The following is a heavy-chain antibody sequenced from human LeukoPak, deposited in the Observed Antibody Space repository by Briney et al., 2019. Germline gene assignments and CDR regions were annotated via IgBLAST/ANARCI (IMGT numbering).Heavy chain of an antibody. CDR1: GFTFSSYG. V-gene: IGHV3-33*01. D-gene: IGHD1-26*01. CDR3: ARDRSGSHDY. J-gene: IGHJ4*02. Sequence: GGSLRLFCAASGFTFSSYGMHWVRQAPGKGLEWVAVIWYDGSNKYYADSAKGRFTISRDNSKNTLYLQMNSLRAEDTAVYYCARDRSGSHDYWGQGTLVTVSS. CDR2: IWYDGSNK.